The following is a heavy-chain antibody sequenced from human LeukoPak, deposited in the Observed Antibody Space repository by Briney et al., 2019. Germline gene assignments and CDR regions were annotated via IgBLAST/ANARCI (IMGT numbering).Heavy chain of an antibody. CDR1: GFTFSSYW. V-gene: IGHV3-21*01. CDR3: ARDSPPNYYGMDV. Sequence: GGSLRLSCAASGFTFSSYWMSWVRQAPGKGLEWVSSISSSSSYIYYADSVKGRFTISRDNAKNSLYLQMNSLRAEDTAVYYCARDSPPNYYGMDVWGQGTTVTVSS. J-gene: IGHJ6*02. CDR2: ISSSSSYI.